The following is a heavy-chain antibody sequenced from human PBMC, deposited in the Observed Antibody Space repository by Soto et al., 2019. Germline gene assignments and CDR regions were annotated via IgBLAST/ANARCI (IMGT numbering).Heavy chain of an antibody. CDR2: ISGSGGST. J-gene: IGHJ3*02. CDR1: GFTFSSYA. Sequence: EVQLLESGGGLVQPGGSLRLSCAASGFTFSSYAMSWVRQAPGKGLEWVSAISGSGGSTYYADSVKGRFTISRDNSKNTLYLQMNSLRAEDTAVYYSSATRGNWNDVGAFDIWGQGTMVTVSS. CDR3: SATRGNWNDVGAFDI. D-gene: IGHD1-1*01. V-gene: IGHV3-23*01.